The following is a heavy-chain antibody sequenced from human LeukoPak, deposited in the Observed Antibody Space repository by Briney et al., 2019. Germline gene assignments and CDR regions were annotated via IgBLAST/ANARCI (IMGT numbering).Heavy chain of an antibody. V-gene: IGHV4-34*01. Sequence: PSETLSLTCAVYGGSFSGYYWSWIRQPPGKGLEWLGEINHSGSTNYNPSLKSRVTISVDTSKNQFSLKLSSMTAADTAVYYCVGSSGSLHGMDVWGQGTTVTVSS. CDR3: VGSSGSLHGMDV. J-gene: IGHJ6*02. CDR1: GGSFSGYY. CDR2: INHSGST. D-gene: IGHD5-12*01.